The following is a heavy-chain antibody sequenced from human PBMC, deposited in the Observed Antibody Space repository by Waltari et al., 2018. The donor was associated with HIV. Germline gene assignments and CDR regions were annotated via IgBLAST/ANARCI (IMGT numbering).Heavy chain of an antibody. CDR2: MSYDGRTK. D-gene: IGHD3-10*01. CDR3: ARPRYASGSAMFYGMDV. V-gene: IGHV3-30*14. J-gene: IGHJ6*02. Sequence: QVQLVESGGGVVQAGKSLRLSCTASGFPLHVSATPRVRRAPGKGLEWVAVMSYDGRTKSFADSVTGRFTVSRDNSKNTLFLQMSSLKAEDSGVYYCARPRYASGSAMFYGMDVWGQGTTVTVSS. CDR1: GFPLHVSA.